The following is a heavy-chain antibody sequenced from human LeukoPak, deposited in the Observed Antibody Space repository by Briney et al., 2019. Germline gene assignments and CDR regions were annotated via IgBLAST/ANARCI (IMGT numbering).Heavy chain of an antibody. CDR3: ARYSSSWYLNWFDP. D-gene: IGHD6-13*01. CDR2: INHSGST. Sequence: NSSETLSLTCAVYGGSFSSYYWSWIRQPPGKGLEWIGEINHSGSTNYNPSLKSRVTISVDTSKNQFSLKLSSVTAADTAVYYCARYSSSWYLNWFDPWGQGTLVTVSS. J-gene: IGHJ5*02. CDR1: GGSFSSYY. V-gene: IGHV4-34*01.